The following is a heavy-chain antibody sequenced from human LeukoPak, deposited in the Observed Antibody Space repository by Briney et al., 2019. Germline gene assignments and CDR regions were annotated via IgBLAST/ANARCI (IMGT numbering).Heavy chain of an antibody. CDR3: ARERELRPPYFDY. Sequence: ASVKVSCKASGYTFTNHYIHWGRQAPGQGLEWMGIINPSGGGTTYAQKFQGRVTMTRDTSTRTVYMDLSSLRSDDTALYYCARERELRPPYFDYWGQGTLVTVSS. V-gene: IGHV1-46*01. CDR2: INPSGGGT. J-gene: IGHJ4*02. CDR1: GYTFTNHY. D-gene: IGHD1-26*01.